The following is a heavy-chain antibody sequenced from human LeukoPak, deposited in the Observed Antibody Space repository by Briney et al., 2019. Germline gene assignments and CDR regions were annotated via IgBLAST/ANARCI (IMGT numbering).Heavy chain of an antibody. Sequence: GGSLRLSCAASGFTFSSYAMHWVRQAPGKGLEWVAVISYDGSNKYYADSVKGRFTISRDNSKNTLYLQMNSLRAEDTAVYHCARDRVYCSSTSCYSEGYFDYWGQGTLVTVSS. CDR3: ARDRVYCSSTSCYSEGYFDY. V-gene: IGHV3-30*01. CDR2: ISYDGSNK. CDR1: GFTFSSYA. J-gene: IGHJ4*02. D-gene: IGHD2-2*01.